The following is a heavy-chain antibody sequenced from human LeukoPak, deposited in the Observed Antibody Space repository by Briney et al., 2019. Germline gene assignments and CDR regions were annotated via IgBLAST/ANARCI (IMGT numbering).Heavy chain of an antibody. V-gene: IGHV4-31*03. CDR2: IHYSGST. J-gene: IGHJ4*02. CDR1: GGSISSGGYY. CDR3: AGGNTRRMDCSSTSCYSSGGSLIDY. Sequence: SQTLSLTCTVSGGSISSGGYYWSWIRQHPGKGLEWIGYIHYSGSTYYNPSLKSRVTISVDTSKNQFSLKLSSVTAADTAVYYCAGGNTRRMDCSSTSCYSSGGSLIDYWGQGTLVTVSS. D-gene: IGHD2-2*02.